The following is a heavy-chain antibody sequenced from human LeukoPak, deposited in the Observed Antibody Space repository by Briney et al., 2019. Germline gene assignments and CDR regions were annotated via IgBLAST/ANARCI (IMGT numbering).Heavy chain of an antibody. Sequence: SETLSLTCAVYGGSFSGYYWSWLRQPPGKGLEWIGEINHSGSTNYNPSLKSRVTMSVDTSKNQFSLKLSSVTAADTAVYYCALLSKGGNWFDPWGQGTLVTVSS. D-gene: IGHD2-21*02. V-gene: IGHV4-34*01. J-gene: IGHJ5*02. CDR2: INHSGST. CDR1: GGSFSGYY. CDR3: ALLSKGGNWFDP.